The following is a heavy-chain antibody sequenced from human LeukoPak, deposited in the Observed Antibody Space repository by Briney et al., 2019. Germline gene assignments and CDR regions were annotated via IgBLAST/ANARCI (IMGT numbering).Heavy chain of an antibody. J-gene: IGHJ4*02. CDR1: GYTFTGYY. Sequence: ASVKVSCKASGYTFTGYYMHWVRQAPGQGLEWMGWINPNSGGTNYAQKFQGRVTMTRDTSISTAYMELSRLRSDDTAVYYCARDPRSGSESYYFDYWGQGTLVTVSS. D-gene: IGHD6-19*01. CDR2: INPNSGGT. V-gene: IGHV1-2*02. CDR3: ARDPRSGSESYYFDY.